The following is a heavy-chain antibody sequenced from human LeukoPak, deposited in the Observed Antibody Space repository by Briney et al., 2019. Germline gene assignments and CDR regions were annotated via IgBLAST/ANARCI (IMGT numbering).Heavy chain of an antibody. V-gene: IGHV1-2*02. Sequence: ASVKVSCKASGYTXIDYYMHWVRQAPGQGLEWIGWISPNSGGTKYVQKFQGRVTMTRDTSITTVYMELSGLSFDDTAVYYCARGGGRYSVDYWGQGTLVTVSS. CDR3: ARGGGRYSVDY. J-gene: IGHJ4*02. D-gene: IGHD1-26*01. CDR1: GYTXIDYY. CDR2: ISPNSGGT.